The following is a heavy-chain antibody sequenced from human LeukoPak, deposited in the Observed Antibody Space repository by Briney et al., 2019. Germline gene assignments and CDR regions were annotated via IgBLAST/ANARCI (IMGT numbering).Heavy chain of an antibody. V-gene: IGHV3-7*03. CDR3: ARDFGLRCSGGTCYSVYYYGMDV. CDR2: IKQGGSEK. D-gene: IGHD2-15*01. CDR1: GFSFGNYA. J-gene: IGHJ6*04. Sequence: PGGSLRLSCSASGFSFGNYAMYWVRQAPGKGLEWVANIKQGGSEKYYVDSVKSRFTISRDNAKNSLYLQMNSLRAEDTAVYYCARDFGLRCSGGTCYSVYYYGMDVWGKGTTVTVSS.